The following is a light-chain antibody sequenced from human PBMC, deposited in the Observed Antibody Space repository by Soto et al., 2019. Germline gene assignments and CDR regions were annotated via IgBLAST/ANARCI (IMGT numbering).Light chain of an antibody. Sequence: EIVLTQSPGTLSLSPGERATLSCRASQSVSNNYLAWFQQKPGQAPRLLIYATSNRATGIPDRFSGGGSWTDFALTISSLEPEDFAVYYCQQREHWPPITFGQGTRWRL. CDR1: QSVSNNY. V-gene: IGKV3D-20*02. CDR3: QQREHWPPIT. J-gene: IGKJ5*01. CDR2: ATS.